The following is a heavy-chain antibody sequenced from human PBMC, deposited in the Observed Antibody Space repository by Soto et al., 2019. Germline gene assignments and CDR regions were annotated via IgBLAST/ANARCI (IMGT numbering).Heavy chain of an antibody. Sequence: GGSLRLSCAASGFTFSSYAMSWVRQAPGKGLEWVSAISGSGGSTYYADSVKGRFTISRDNSKNTLYLQMNSLRAEDTAVYYCAKPLWFGESHYYGMDVWGQGTTVTVSS. CDR2: ISGSGGST. J-gene: IGHJ6*02. D-gene: IGHD3-10*01. CDR3: AKPLWFGESHYYGMDV. V-gene: IGHV3-23*01. CDR1: GFTFSSYA.